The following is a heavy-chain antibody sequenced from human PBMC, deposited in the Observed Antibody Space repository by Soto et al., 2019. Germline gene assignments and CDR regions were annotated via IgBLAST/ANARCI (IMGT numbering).Heavy chain of an antibody. CDR1: GFTFSSYG. V-gene: IGHV3-33*01. J-gene: IGHJ3*02. CDR2: IWYDGSNK. D-gene: IGHD3-10*01. Sequence: GGSLRLSCAASGFTFSSYGMHWVRQAPGKGLEWVAVIWYDGSNKYYADSVKGRFTISRDNSKNTLYLQMNSLRAEDTVVYYCASTTGGGYAFDIWGQGTMVTVSS. CDR3: ASTTGGGYAFDI.